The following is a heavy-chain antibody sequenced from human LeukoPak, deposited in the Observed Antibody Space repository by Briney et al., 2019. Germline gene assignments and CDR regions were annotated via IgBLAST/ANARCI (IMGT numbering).Heavy chain of an antibody. D-gene: IGHD3-3*01. CDR2: INHSGST. Sequence: SETLSLTCTVSGGSISSYYWSWIRQPPGKGLEWIGEINHSGSTSYNPSLKSRVTMSVDTSKNQFSLKVSSVTAADTAVYYCASIDFWSDYWGQGTLVTVSS. J-gene: IGHJ4*02. CDR3: ASIDFWSDY. V-gene: IGHV4-34*01. CDR1: GGSISSYY.